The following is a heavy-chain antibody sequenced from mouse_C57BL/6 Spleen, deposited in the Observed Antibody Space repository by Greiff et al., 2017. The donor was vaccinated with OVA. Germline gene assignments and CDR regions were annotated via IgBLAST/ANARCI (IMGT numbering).Heavy chain of an antibody. Sequence: QVQLQQPGAELVRPGSSVKLSCKASGYTFTSYWMHWVKQRPIQGLEWIGNIDPSDSETHYNQKFKDKATLTVDKSSSTAYMQLSSLTSEDSAVYYCARGRYDYGGTGDYWGQGTTLTVSS. D-gene: IGHD2-4*01. CDR3: ARGRYDYGGTGDY. CDR1: GYTFTSYW. V-gene: IGHV1-52*01. J-gene: IGHJ2*01. CDR2: IDPSDSET.